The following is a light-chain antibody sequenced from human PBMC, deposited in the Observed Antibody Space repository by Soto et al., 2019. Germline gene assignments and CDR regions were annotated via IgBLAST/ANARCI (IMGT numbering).Light chain of an antibody. V-gene: IGKV3-15*01. CDR3: QHYLTWPLA. CDR2: DAY. J-gene: IGKJ4*01. CDR1: QGVGST. Sequence: ELVFTQSPATLSVSPGESATLSCRASQGVGSTLAWYQQKPGRAPRLLIYDAYIRATGIPARFSGAGSGTEFTLTISRLQSDDFAVYYCQHYLTWPLAFGGGTRVEI.